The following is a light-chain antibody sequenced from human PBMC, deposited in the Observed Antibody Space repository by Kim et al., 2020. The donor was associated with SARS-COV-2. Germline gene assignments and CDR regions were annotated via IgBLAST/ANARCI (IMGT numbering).Light chain of an antibody. CDR3: AAWDDSVNVG. CDR1: SSIIGSNT. CDR2: SNN. Sequence: TLSRAGSSSIIGSNTVTWNKRPPGTAPKPLIYSNNPRPSGVPDRFSGSRSGTPASLAIRGLRPEEGVDYYCAAWDDSVNVGFGGGTRLTVL. V-gene: IGLV1-44*01. J-gene: IGLJ2*01.